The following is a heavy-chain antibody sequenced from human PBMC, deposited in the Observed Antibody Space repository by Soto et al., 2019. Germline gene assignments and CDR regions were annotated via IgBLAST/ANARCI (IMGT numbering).Heavy chain of an antibody. CDR2: ISSGSDTI. Sequence: QPGGSLRLSCAASGFTFGSYPMTWVRQAPGKGLEWVSSISSGSDTIFYADSVKGRFTISRDNSRTTLYLQMNSLRAEDMAIYYCARILYSSQRDGVDVWGQGTTVTVYS. J-gene: IGHJ6*02. D-gene: IGHD2-8*01. CDR1: GFTFGSYP. CDR3: ARILYSSQRDGVDV. V-gene: IGHV3-23*01.